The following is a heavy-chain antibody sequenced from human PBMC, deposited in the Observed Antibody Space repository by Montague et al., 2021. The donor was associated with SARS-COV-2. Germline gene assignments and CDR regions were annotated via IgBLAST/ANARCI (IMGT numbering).Heavy chain of an antibody. J-gene: IGHJ6*02. Sequence: SETLSLTCTVSGASISGYYWSWIRQSPGKGLEWIGYIYYSGSTKYNPFLESRVTVSVDRSKNQVSLKLSSVTAADTAVYYCARLLRSCSNGVGRTYYYYAMDVWGQGTTVTVSS. CDR2: IYYSGST. CDR3: ARLLRSCSNGVGRTYYYYAMDV. V-gene: IGHV4-59*01. D-gene: IGHD2-8*01. CDR1: GASISGYY.